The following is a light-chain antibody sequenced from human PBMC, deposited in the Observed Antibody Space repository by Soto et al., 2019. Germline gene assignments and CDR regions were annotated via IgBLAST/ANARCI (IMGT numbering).Light chain of an antibody. V-gene: IGLV2-14*02. J-gene: IGLJ1*01. CDR1: SSDVGSYNL. CDR2: EVS. Sequence: QSVLTQPASVSGSPGQSITISCTGTSSDVGSYNLVSWYQQPPGTAPKLMIYEVSNRPSGVSNRFSGSKSGNTASLTISGLQAEDEADYYCSSYTSSSTYVFGTGTKVTVL. CDR3: SSYTSSSTYV.